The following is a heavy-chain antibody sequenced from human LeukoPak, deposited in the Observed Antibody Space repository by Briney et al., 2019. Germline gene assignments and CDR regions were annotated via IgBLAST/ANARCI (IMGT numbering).Heavy chain of an antibody. CDR3: ASRDSGGTWSDP. D-gene: IGHD6-25*01. Sequence: GESLKISCKGFRYSLSTYWIGWVRQPPGRGLEWMGIIHPGDYTTQYSSSFQGQVTISVDKSTGTAYLQWNSLKASDTAMYYCASRDSGGTWSDPWGQGTLVTVSS. V-gene: IGHV5-51*01. CDR1: RYSLSTYW. CDR2: IHPGDYTT. J-gene: IGHJ5*02.